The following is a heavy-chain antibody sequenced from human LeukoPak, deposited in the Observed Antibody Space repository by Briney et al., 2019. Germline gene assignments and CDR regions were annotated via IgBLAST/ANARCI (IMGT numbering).Heavy chain of an antibody. V-gene: IGHV1-8*01. J-gene: IGHJ5*02. D-gene: IGHD3-3*01. CDR2: MNPNSGNT. CDR1: GYTFTSYD. CDR3: ARGLYDFWSGYWTKSGWFDP. Sequence: GALVKVSCTASGYTFTSYDINWVRQATGQGLEWMGWMNPNSGNTGYAQKFQGRVTMTRNTSISTAYMELSSLRSEDTAVYYCARGLYDFWSGYWTKSGWFDPWGQGTLVTVSS.